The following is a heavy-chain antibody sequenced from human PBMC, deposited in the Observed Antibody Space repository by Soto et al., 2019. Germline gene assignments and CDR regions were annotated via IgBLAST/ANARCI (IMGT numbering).Heavy chain of an antibody. D-gene: IGHD6-19*01. CDR2: ISGSGGST. CDR3: TTDLWRIAVVVGSTGYFNP. Sequence: GGSLRLSCAASGFTFSSYAMSWVRQAPGKGLEWVSAISGSGGSTYYADSVKGRFTISRDNSKNTLYLQMNSLKTEDTAVYYCTTDLWRIAVVVGSTGYFNPWGQGTPVTVSS. CDR1: GFTFSSYA. J-gene: IGHJ5*02. V-gene: IGHV3-23*01.